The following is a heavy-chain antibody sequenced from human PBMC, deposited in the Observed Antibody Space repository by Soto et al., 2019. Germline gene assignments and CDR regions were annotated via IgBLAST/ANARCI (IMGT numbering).Heavy chain of an antibody. CDR3: TRDNPYCSSTSCYARASFYYYMDV. CDR2: IRSKAYGGTT. D-gene: IGHD2-2*01. J-gene: IGHJ6*03. CDR1: GFTFGDYA. Sequence: GGSLRLSCTASGFTFGDYAMSWFRQAPGKGLEWVGFIRSKAYGGTTEYAASVKGRFTISRDDSKSIAYLQMNSLKTEDTAVYYCTRDNPYCSSTSCYARASFYYYMDVWGKGTTVTVSS. V-gene: IGHV3-49*03.